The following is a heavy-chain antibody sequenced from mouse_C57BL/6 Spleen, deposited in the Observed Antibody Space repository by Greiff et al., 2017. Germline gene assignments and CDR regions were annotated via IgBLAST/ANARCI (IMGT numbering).Heavy chain of an antibody. CDR1: GYSFTGYY. J-gene: IGHJ2*01. CDR3: ARSRVYFDY. V-gene: IGHV1-42*01. Sequence: VQLQQSGPELVKPGDSVKISCKASGYSFTGYYMNWVKQSPEKSLEWIGEINPSTGGTTYNQKFKAKATLTVDKSSSTAYMQLKSLTSEDSAVYYCARSRVYFDYWGQGTTLTVSS. CDR2: INPSTGGT.